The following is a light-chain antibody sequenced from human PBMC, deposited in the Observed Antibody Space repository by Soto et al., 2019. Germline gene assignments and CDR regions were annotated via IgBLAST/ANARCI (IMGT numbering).Light chain of an antibody. V-gene: IGKV3-20*01. CDR1: QSVSSSY. Sequence: EIGLTQSPGTLSLSPGERATLSCSASQSVSSSYLAWYQQKPGQAPRLLIYGASSRATGIPDRFSGSGSGTDFTLTSSRLEPEDVAVYYCQQYGSSPTFGPGTKVDIK. J-gene: IGKJ3*01. CDR3: QQYGSSPT. CDR2: GAS.